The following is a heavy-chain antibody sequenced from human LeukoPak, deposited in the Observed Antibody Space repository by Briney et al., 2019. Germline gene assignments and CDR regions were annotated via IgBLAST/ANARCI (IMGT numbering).Heavy chain of an antibody. J-gene: IGHJ4*02. V-gene: IGHV1-18*01. CDR1: GYTFITSG. Sequence: GASVNVSCKASGYTFITSGITWVRQAPGRGLKWMGWISPFNGKTRFAEEFQDRLTMTTDTPTRTAYMELSSLRSEDTAVYYCARAGYDYVWGSYRYRNYWGQGTLVTVSS. CDR2: ISPFNGKT. D-gene: IGHD3-16*02. CDR3: ARAGYDYVWGSYRYRNY.